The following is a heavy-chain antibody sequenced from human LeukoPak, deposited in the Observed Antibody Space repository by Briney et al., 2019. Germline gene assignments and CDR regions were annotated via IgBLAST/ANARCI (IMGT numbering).Heavy chain of an antibody. D-gene: IGHD5-24*01. V-gene: IGHV3-20*04. Sequence: GGSLRLSCAASGFTFDDYAMNWVRQAPGKGLEWVSGINWNGGSTYYRDSVKGRFTISRDNAKNTLYLQMNSLRAEDTAVYYCAKEMATIRAFDFWGQGTMVTVSS. CDR2: INWNGGST. J-gene: IGHJ3*01. CDR3: AKEMATIRAFDF. CDR1: GFTFDDYA.